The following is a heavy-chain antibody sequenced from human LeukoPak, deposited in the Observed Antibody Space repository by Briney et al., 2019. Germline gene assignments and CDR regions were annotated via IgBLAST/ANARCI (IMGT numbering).Heavy chain of an antibody. Sequence: GGAPGLSRAAPGFPFSYYWMYLVRPAPGEGGGGGGNIKQDGSEKYYVDSVKGRFTISRDNAKNSLYLQMNSLRAEDTAVYYCASHGAAYYYYYYMDVWGKGTTVTVSS. J-gene: IGHJ6*03. CDR1: GFPFSYYW. D-gene: IGHD3-10*01. V-gene: IGHV3-7*02. CDR3: ASHGAAYYYYYYMDV. CDR2: IKQDGSEK.